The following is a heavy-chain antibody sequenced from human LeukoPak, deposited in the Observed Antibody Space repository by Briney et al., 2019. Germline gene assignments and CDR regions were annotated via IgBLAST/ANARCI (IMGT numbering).Heavy chain of an antibody. J-gene: IGHJ3*02. Sequence: GGSLRLSCAASGFTCSSYSMNWVRQAPGKGLEWVSSISSSSSYIYYADSVKGRFTISRDNAKNSLYLQMNSLRAEDTAVYYCAREGEPGGAFDIWGQGTMVTVSS. CDR1: GFTCSSYS. CDR3: AREGEPGGAFDI. D-gene: IGHD1-1*01. V-gene: IGHV3-21*01. CDR2: ISSSSSYI.